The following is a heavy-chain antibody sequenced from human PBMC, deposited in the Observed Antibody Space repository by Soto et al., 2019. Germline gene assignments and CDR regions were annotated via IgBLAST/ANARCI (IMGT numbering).Heavy chain of an antibody. CDR1: GFTVSSYY. J-gene: IGHJ4*02. D-gene: IGHD6-13*01. CDR2: IYSAGSA. CDR3: ASVPSSSYHYFDY. Sequence: EVQLVESGGGLVQPGGSLRLSCAASGFTVSSYYMSWVRQAPGKGLEWVSVIYSAGSADFADSVKGRFTISRDNSKNTLYLQMSSLRDEDTAVYYCASVPSSSYHYFDYWGQGTLVTVSS. V-gene: IGHV3-66*01.